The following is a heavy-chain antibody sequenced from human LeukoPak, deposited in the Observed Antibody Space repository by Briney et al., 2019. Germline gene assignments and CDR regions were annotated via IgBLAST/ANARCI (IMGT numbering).Heavy chain of an antibody. CDR1: GFTFSSYG. J-gene: IGHJ5*02. D-gene: IGHD2-2*01. CDR3: AREFRYCTSTSCPPAWFDP. CDR2: ISGSGGST. V-gene: IGHV3-23*01. Sequence: GGSLRLSCAASGFTFSSYGMSWVRQAPGKGLEWVSAISGSGGSTYYADSVKGRFTISRDNSKNTLYLQMNSLRAEDTAVYYCAREFRYCTSTSCPPAWFDPWGQGTLVTVSS.